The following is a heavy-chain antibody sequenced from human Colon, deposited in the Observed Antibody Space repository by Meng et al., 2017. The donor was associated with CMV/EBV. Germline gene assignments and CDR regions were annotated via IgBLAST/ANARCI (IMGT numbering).Heavy chain of an antibody. CDR1: GFAFSSYE. J-gene: IGHJ5*02. V-gene: IGHV3-48*03. Sequence: GGSLRLSCVASGFAFSSYEMYWVRQAPGKGLEWVAYISSAGGDRYYADSVKGRFTISRHNAQRSLYLEMNSLSGDDTAVYYCARDLISGTYSGYESDLGPWGQGTLVTVSS. CDR2: ISSAGGDR. D-gene: IGHD5-12*01. CDR3: ARDLISGTYSGYESDLGP.